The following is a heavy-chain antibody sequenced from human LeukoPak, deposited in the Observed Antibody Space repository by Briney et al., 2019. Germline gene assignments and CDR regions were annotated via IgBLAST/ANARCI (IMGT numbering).Heavy chain of an antibody. V-gene: IGHV1-3*01. D-gene: IGHD2-15*01. CDR3: ARDPGSSGRYFDL. Sequence: ASVKVSCKASGYTFTGYYMHWVRQAPGQRLEWMGWINAGNGNTKYSQKFQGRVTITRDTSASTAYMELSSLRSEDTAVYYCARDPGSSGRYFDLWGRGTLVTVSS. CDR1: GYTFTGYY. CDR2: INAGNGNT. J-gene: IGHJ2*01.